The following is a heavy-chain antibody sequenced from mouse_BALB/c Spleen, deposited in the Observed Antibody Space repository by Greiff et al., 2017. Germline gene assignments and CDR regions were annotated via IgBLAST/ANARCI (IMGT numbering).Heavy chain of an antibody. CDR3: APHGGFAY. V-gene: IGHV14-3*02. Sequence: EVKLQESGAELVKPGASVKLSCTASGFNIKDTYMHWVKQRPEQGLEWIGRIDPANGNTKYDPKFQGKATITADTSSNTAYLQLSSLTSEDTAVYYWAPHGGFAYWGQGTLVTVSA. J-gene: IGHJ3*01. CDR1: GFNIKDTY. CDR2: IDPANGNT.